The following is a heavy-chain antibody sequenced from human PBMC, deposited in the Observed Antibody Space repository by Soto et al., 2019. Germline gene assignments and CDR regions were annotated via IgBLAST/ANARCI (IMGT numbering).Heavy chain of an antibody. J-gene: IGHJ6*02. CDR1: GYTFTRYG. CDR3: AMVDVYVTPSPQDV. V-gene: IGHV1-18*01. CDR2: INTYNGNT. Sequence: QVQLVQSGAEVKNPGASVTVSCEASGYTFTRYGIGWARQAPGQGLEWMGWINTYNGNTNYAQNVQGRVTLTTDTSTSTAYMELRSLRSNDTAIYYCAMVDVYVTPSPQDVWGQWTTVIVSS. D-gene: IGHD3-16*01.